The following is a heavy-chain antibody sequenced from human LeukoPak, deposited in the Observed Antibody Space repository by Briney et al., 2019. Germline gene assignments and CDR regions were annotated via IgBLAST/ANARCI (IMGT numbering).Heavy chain of an antibody. D-gene: IGHD3-3*01. J-gene: IGHJ5*02. Sequence: ASVKVSCKASGYTFTGYYMHWVRQAPGQGLEWMGWINPNSGGTNYAQKFQGRVTMTRDTSISTAYMELTRLRSDDTAVYYCAREPILRFLEWLSTNWFDPWGQGTLVTVSS. V-gene: IGHV1-2*02. CDR2: INPNSGGT. CDR1: GYTFTGYY. CDR3: AREPILRFLEWLSTNWFDP.